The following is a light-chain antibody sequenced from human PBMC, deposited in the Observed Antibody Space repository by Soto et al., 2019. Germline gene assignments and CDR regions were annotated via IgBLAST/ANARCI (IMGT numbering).Light chain of an antibody. CDR1: QSVINNY. CDR3: QQYSKSPEWT. J-gene: IGKJ1*01. Sequence: EVVLTQSPGTLSLSPGERATLSCRASQSVINNYLAWYQQKPGQAPRLLIYGASSRATGIPVRFSGSGSGPAFTLTISRLEPEAFPVYYSQQYSKSPEWTFGHATNVQIK. CDR2: GAS. V-gene: IGKV3-20*01.